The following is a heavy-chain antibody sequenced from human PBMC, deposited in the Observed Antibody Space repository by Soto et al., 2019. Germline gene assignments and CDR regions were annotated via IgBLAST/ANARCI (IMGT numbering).Heavy chain of an antibody. V-gene: IGHV3-33*01. Sequence: QVQLVESGGGVVQPGRSLRLSCAASGFTFSSYGMHWVRQAPGKGLEWVAVIWYDGSNKYYADSVKGRFTISRDNSKNTLYLQMNSLRAEDRAVYYWARVRPTSHYYMDFWGKGTTVTVSS. CDR1: GFTFSSYG. CDR2: IWYDGSNK. CDR3: ARVRPTSHYYMDF. J-gene: IGHJ6*03. D-gene: IGHD3-16*01.